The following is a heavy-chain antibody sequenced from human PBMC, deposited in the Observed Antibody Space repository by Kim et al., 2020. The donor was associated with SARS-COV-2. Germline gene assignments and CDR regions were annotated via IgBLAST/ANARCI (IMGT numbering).Heavy chain of an antibody. Sequence: SETLSLTCTVSGGSISSYYWSWIRQPPGKGLEWIGYIYYSGSTNYNPSLKSRVTISVDTSKNQFSLKLSSVTAADTAVYYCARYYCSGGSCDYYYGMDVWGQGTTVTVSS. D-gene: IGHD2-15*01. V-gene: IGHV4-59*13. CDR2: IYYSGST. CDR1: GGSISSYY. J-gene: IGHJ6*02. CDR3: ARYYCSGGSCDYYYGMDV.